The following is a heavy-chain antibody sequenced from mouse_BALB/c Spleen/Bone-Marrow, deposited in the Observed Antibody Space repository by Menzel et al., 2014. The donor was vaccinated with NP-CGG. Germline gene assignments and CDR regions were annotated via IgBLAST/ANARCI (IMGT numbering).Heavy chain of an antibody. CDR2: INPESSTI. CDR1: GFDFSRYW. D-gene: IGHD1-1*01. Sequence: EVQGVESGGGLVQPGGSLKLSCAASGFDFSRYWIGWVRQAPGRGLKWIGEINPESSTINYTPSLKDKFIISRDNAKNALYLQMSKVRSEDTALYFCARLGYYGMMAYWGQGTSVTVSS. CDR3: ARLGYYGMMAY. V-gene: IGHV4-1*02. J-gene: IGHJ4*01.